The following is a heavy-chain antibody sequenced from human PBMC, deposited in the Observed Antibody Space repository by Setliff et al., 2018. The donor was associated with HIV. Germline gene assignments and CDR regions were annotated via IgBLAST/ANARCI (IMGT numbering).Heavy chain of an antibody. Sequence: SETLSLTCTVSGYSISSGYYWGWIRQPPGKGLEWIANIYHSGSTYYNPSLKSRVTISLDTSKNHFSLKLSSVTAADTAVYYCAGMPRSGSYRYYYYGMDVWGQGTTVTVSS. D-gene: IGHD3-10*01. V-gene: IGHV4-38-2*02. J-gene: IGHJ6*02. CDR1: GYSISSGYY. CDR2: IYHSGST. CDR3: AGMPRSGSYRYYYYGMDV.